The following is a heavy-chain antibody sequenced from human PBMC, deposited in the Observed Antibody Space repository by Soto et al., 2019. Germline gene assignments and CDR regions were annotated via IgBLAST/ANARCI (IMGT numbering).Heavy chain of an antibody. D-gene: IGHD3-22*01. J-gene: IGHJ5*02. V-gene: IGHV2-70*01. Sequence: SGPTLVNPTQTLTLTCTFSGFSLSTSGMCVSWIRQPPGKALEWLALIDWDDDKYYSTSLKTRLTISKDTSKNQVVLTMTNMDPVDTATYYCARIHYDSSGYQPPFDPWGQGTLVTVSS. CDR3: ARIHYDSSGYQPPFDP. CDR1: GFSLSTSGMC. CDR2: IDWDDDK.